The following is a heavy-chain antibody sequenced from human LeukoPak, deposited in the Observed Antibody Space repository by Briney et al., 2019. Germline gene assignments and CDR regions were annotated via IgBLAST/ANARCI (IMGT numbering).Heavy chain of an antibody. V-gene: IGHV3-48*03. CDR3: ARWYCSSTNRQSYYYGMDV. J-gene: IGHJ6*02. D-gene: IGHD2-2*01. Sequence: GGSLRLSCAASGFIFSSYEMNWVRQAPGKGLEWVSFISNNGDTITYVDSVKGRFTISRDNAKNSLYLQMNSLRAEDTAVYYCARWYCSSTNRQSYYYGMDVWGQGTTVTVSS. CDR1: GFIFSSYE. CDR2: ISNNGDTI.